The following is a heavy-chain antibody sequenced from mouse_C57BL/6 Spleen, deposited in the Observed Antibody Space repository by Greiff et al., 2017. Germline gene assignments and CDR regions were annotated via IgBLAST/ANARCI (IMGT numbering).Heavy chain of an antibody. CDR3: ARRNLPGYFDY. Sequence: QVKLQQPGAELVKPGASVKLSCKASGYTFTSYWMQWVKQRPGQGLEWIGEIDPSDSYTNYNQKFKGKATLTVDTSSSTAYMQLSSLTSEDSAVYYCARRNLPGYFDYWGQGTTLTVSS. CDR2: IDPSDSYT. D-gene: IGHD2-1*01. CDR1: GYTFTSYW. J-gene: IGHJ2*01. V-gene: IGHV1-50*01.